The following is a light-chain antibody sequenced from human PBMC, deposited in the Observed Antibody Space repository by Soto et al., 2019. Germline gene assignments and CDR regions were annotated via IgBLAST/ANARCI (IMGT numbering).Light chain of an antibody. Sequence: EIVLTQSPGTLSMSPGERATLSCRASQSVNSNFFAWYQQKPGQAPRLLIYGVSTRATGIPDRFTGSGSGTDFALTISGLEPEDFAVYYCQQYGSSPRTLGQGTKVDIK. V-gene: IGKV3-20*01. CDR1: QSVNSNF. J-gene: IGKJ2*01. CDR3: QQYGSSPRT. CDR2: GVS.